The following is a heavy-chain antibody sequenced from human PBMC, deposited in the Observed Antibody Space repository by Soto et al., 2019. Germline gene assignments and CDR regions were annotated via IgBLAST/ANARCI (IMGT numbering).Heavy chain of an antibody. J-gene: IGHJ4*02. CDR1: GGSISSGNYY. CDR2: ISYSGST. Sequence: QVQLQESGPGLVKPSQTLSLTCTVSGGSISSGNYYCSWIRQPPGKGLEWIGFISYSGSTYYSTSLKSRVIISVDPSKSQFSLNLSFVTAADTSVYYCATMGTPATGLYFFDYWGQGSLVTVSS. V-gene: IGHV4-30-4*01. CDR3: ATMGTPATGLYFFDY. D-gene: IGHD2-15*01.